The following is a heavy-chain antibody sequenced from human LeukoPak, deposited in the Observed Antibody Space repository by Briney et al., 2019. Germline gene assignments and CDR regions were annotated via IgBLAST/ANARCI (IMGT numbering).Heavy chain of an antibody. CDR2: IYYSGST. D-gene: IGHD3-9*01. CDR3: ARADWLLSSGIDY. J-gene: IGHJ4*02. V-gene: IGHV4-39*07. CDR1: GGSISSSNDY. Sequence: SETLSLTCTVSGGSISSSNDYWGWIRQPPGKGLEWIGSIYYSGSTYYNPSLKSRVTMSLDTSKNQFSLKLSSVTAADTAVYYCARADWLLSSGIDYWGQGTLVTVSS.